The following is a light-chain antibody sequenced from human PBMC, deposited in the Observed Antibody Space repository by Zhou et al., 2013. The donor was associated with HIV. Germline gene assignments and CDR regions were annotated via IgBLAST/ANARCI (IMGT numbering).Light chain of an antibody. CDR2: DAS. J-gene: IGKJ2*01. CDR3: QHYGVSPYT. V-gene: IGKV3-20*01. CDR1: QFINVY. Sequence: EVVLTQSPATLSLSPGDGATLSCRASQFINVYLAWYQHRPGQAPRLLIYDASSRATGIPDRFSGSGSGTDFTLTISRLEPEDFAVYYCQHYGVSPYTFGPGTKLEI.